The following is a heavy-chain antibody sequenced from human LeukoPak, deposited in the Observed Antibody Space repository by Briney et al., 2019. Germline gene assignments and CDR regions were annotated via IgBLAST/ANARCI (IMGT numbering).Heavy chain of an antibody. V-gene: IGHV4-59*12. J-gene: IGHJ6*02. CDR1: GGSISSYY. CDR2: IYYSGST. CDR3: ASPYGMDV. Sequence: PSETLSLTCTVSGGSISSYYWSWIRQPPGKGLEWIGYIYYSGSTNYNPSLKSRVTISVDTSKNQFSLKLSSVTAADTAVYYCASPYGMDVWGQGTTVTVSS.